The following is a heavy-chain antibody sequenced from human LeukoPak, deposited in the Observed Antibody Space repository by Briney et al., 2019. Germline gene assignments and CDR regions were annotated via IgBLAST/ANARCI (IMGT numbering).Heavy chain of an antibody. CDR1: GYTFTGYY. Sequence: GSSVTVSCKASGYTFTGYYLHWLRLAPAAGLEWMGWINANSGGRNYAQKFQGRVTMTRDTSISTAYMELSRLRADDTAVYYCARDFGYCSSTSCQTFDYWGQGTLVTVSS. D-gene: IGHD2-2*03. V-gene: IGHV1-2*02. CDR2: INANSGGR. CDR3: ARDFGYCSSTSCQTFDY. J-gene: IGHJ4*02.